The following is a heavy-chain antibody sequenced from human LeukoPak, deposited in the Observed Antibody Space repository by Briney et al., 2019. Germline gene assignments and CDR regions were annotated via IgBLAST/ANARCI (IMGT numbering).Heavy chain of an antibody. Sequence: GGSLRLSCAASGFTFSSYSMNWVRQAPGKGLEWVSSISSSSSYIYYADSVKGRFTISRDNAKNSLYLQMNSLRAEDTAVYYCARDLIVWQWLVPGNQGAFDIWGQGTMVTVSS. V-gene: IGHV3-21*01. D-gene: IGHD6-19*01. CDR2: ISSSSSYI. CDR1: GFTFSSYS. J-gene: IGHJ3*02. CDR3: ARDLIVWQWLVPGNQGAFDI.